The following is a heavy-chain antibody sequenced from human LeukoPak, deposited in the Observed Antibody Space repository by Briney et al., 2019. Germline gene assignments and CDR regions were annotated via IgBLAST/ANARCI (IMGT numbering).Heavy chain of an antibody. J-gene: IGHJ4*02. V-gene: IGHV3-48*03. CDR1: GFTFSNFE. D-gene: IGHD3-10*02. Sequence: PGGSLRLSCAASGFTFSNFEMNWVRQAPGKGLEWVSFITTSGSTTYYADSVKGRFTISRDNAKNSLFLQMSSLRAEDTAVYYCARAVRGGADTYWGQGTLVAVSS. CDR3: ARAVRGGADTY. CDR2: ITTSGSTT.